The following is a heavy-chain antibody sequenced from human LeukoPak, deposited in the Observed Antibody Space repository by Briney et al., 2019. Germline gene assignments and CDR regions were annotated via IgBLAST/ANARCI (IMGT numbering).Heavy chain of an antibody. CDR1: GYTFTSYY. Sequence: AAVKVSFKASGYTFTSYYMHWVRQAPGQGLEWMGIINPSGGSTSYAQKFQGRVTMTRDMSTSTVYMELSSLRSEDTAVYYCARIMEAFDIWGQGTMVTVSS. J-gene: IGHJ3*02. V-gene: IGHV1-46*01. D-gene: IGHD2-8*01. CDR3: ARIMEAFDI. CDR2: INPSGGST.